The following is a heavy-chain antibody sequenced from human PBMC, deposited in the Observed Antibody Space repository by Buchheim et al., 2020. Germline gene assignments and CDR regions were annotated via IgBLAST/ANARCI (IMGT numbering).Heavy chain of an antibody. CDR2: IYYSGST. D-gene: IGHD3-10*01. V-gene: IGHV4-39*07. CDR3: ARAERYYYGSGSYSAYYFDY. J-gene: IGHJ4*02. CDR1: GGSIRDSTYH. Sequence: QLQLQESGPGLVKPSETLSLTCTVSGGSIRDSTYHWGRIRQPPGKGLEWIGTIYYSGSTYYNPSLKSRVTTSVDTSKNQFSLKLSSVTAADTAVYYCARAERYYYGSGSYSAYYFDYWGQGTL.